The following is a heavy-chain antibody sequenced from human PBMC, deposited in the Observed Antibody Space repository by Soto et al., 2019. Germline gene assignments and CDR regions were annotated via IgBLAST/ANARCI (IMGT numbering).Heavy chain of an antibody. CDR2: INPSGGST. Sequence: QVQLVQSGAEVKKPGASVKVSCKASGYTFTSYYMPWVRQAPGQGLEWMGIINPSGGSTSYAQKFEGRYTMTRDTSTSPVYREMSSLRSEDTAVYYCATDMDVVVPAARHHPTGYYYYYGMDVWRQVTTVTVSS. CDR1: GYTFTSYY. D-gene: IGHD2-2*01. CDR3: ATDMDVVVPAARHHPTGYYYYYGMDV. V-gene: IGHV1-46*01. J-gene: IGHJ6*02.